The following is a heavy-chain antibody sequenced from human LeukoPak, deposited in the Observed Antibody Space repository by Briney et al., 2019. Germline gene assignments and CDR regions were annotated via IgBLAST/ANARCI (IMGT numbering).Heavy chain of an antibody. D-gene: IGHD6-13*01. CDR1: GFTFRTYA. CDR3: TKNQILDDTGSWYAY. Sequence: PGGSLRLSCGASGFTFRTYAMSWVRQAPGKGLEWVSGTSDGGGRTFYAESVKGRFTVSRDNSKNTPYLRMNSLRAEDTAIYYCTKNQILDDTGSWYAYWGQGTLVTVSS. J-gene: IGHJ4*02. CDR2: TSDGGGRT. V-gene: IGHV3-23*01.